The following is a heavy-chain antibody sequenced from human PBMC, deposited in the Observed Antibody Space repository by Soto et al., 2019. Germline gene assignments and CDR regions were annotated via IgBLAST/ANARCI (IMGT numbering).Heavy chain of an antibody. J-gene: IGHJ4*02. V-gene: IGHV3-30-3*01. CDR1: GFTFSSYA. CDR2: ISYDGSNK. CDR3: AREVVVVVAATLDY. Sequence: GGSLRLSCAASGFTFSSYAMHWVRQAPGKGLEWVAVISYDGSNKYYADSVKGRFTISRDNSKNTLYLQMNSLRAEDTAVYYCAREVVVVVAATLDYWGQGTLVTVSS. D-gene: IGHD2-15*01.